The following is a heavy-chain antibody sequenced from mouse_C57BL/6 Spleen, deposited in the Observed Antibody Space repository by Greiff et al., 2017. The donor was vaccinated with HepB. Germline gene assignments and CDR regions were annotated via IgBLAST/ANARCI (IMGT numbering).Heavy chain of an antibody. Sequence: QVQLQQSGSELRSPGSSVKLSCKDFDSEVFPIAYMSWVRQKPGHGFEWIGGILPSIGRTIYGEKFEDKATLDADTLSNTAYLELNSLTSEDSAVYYCARGSLGNIYYDYDSWFAYWGQGTLVTVSA. CDR1: DSEVFPIAY. V-gene: IGHV15-2*01. D-gene: IGHD2-4*01. J-gene: IGHJ3*01. CDR3: ARGSLGNIYYDYDSWFAY. CDR2: ILPSIGRT.